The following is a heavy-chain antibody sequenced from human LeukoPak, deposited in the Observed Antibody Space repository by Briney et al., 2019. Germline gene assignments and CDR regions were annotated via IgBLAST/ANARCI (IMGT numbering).Heavy chain of an antibody. CDR3: AGEKVPAAIVYYYYMDV. CDR2: IKQDGSEK. D-gene: IGHD2-2*02. CDR1: GFIFRNHW. J-gene: IGHJ6*03. V-gene: IGHV3-7*01. Sequence: GGSLRLSCVASGFIFRNHWMSWVRQAPGKGLEWVANIKQDGSEKYYVDSVKGRFTISRDNAKNSLYLQMNSLRAEDTAVYYCAGEKVPAAIVYYYYMDVWGKGTTVTVSS.